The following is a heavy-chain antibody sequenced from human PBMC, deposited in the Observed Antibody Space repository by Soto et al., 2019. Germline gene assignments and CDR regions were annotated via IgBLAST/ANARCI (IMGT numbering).Heavy chain of an antibody. Sequence: ETLSLTCTVSGGSISSYYWSWIRQPPGKGLEWIGYIYYSGSTNYNPSLKSRVTISVDTSKNQFSLKLSSVTAADTAVYYCARRKATTVTTFYYYYYMDVWGKGTTVTVSS. CDR3: ARRKATTVTTFYYYYYMDV. CDR1: GGSISSYY. CDR2: IYYSGST. J-gene: IGHJ6*03. D-gene: IGHD4-17*01. V-gene: IGHV4-59*08.